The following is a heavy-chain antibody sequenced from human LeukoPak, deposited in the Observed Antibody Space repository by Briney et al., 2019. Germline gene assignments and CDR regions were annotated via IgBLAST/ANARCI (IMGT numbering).Heavy chain of an antibody. V-gene: IGHV6-1*01. CDR2: TYYRSFWRN. Sequence: SQTLSLTFAISGDSVSSSSSAWNWLRQSPSRGLEWLGRTYYRSFWRNDYAVSVKSRITINTDTSKNHFSLQLKSAAPDDTAVYYCARGGGYDFDYWGQGTLVTVSS. CDR1: GDSVSSSSSA. CDR3: ARGGGYDFDY. J-gene: IGHJ4*02. D-gene: IGHD5-12*01.